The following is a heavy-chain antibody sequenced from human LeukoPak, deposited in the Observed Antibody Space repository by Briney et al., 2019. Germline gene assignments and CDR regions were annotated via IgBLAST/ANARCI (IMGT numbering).Heavy chain of an antibody. CDR3: ARGLRVRGSGRQGIYFDY. V-gene: IGHV4-34*01. CDR1: IESFSGHS. CDR2: INHSGNT. J-gene: IGHJ4*02. Sequence: SETLSLTCAVYIESFSGHSWTWIRQSPGKGLEWIGEINHSGNTNYNPSLKSRVTISVDTSKNQFSLKLSSVTAADTAVYYCARGLRVRGSGRQGIYFDYWGQGTLVTVSS. D-gene: IGHD3-10*01.